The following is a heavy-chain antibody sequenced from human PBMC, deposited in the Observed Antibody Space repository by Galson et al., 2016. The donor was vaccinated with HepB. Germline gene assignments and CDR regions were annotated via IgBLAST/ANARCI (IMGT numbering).Heavy chain of an antibody. V-gene: IGHV1-18*01. J-gene: IGHJ6*02. D-gene: IGHD1-14*01. Sequence: SVKVSCKASGYRFDSYSITWVRQAPGQGLEWMGWISAYDGHRNYAQKFQDRVTLTTDTPTSTAYMELRSLRSDDTALYYCARGSRILLFSYYGLDVWGPGTTVTVSS. CDR1: GYRFDSYS. CDR3: ARGSRILLFSYYGLDV. CDR2: ISAYDGHR.